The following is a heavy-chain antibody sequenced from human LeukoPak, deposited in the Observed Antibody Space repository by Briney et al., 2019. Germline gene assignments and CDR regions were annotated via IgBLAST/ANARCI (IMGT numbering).Heavy chain of an antibody. CDR1: GFTFDDYA. CDR3: AKDKYSYGYNFDY. V-gene: IGHV3-43*02. J-gene: IGHJ4*02. D-gene: IGHD5-18*01. Sequence: GESLKISCAASGFTFDDYAMHWVRQAPGKGLEWVSLISGDGDSTYYADSVKGRFTISRDNSKNSLYLQMNSLRTEDTALFYCAKDKYSYGYNFDYWGQGTLVTVSS. CDR2: ISGDGDST.